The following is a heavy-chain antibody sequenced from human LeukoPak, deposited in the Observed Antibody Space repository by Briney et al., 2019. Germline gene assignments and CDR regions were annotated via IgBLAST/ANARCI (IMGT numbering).Heavy chain of an antibody. D-gene: IGHD6-6*01. Sequence: SETLSLTCAVYGDSFSGYYWSWLRQPPGKGLEGIGEINHSASTNYNPSLKSRVTISVDTSKNQFSLKLSSVTAADTAVYYCAGHSSSYYFDYWGQGTLVTVSS. CDR2: INHSAST. CDR1: GDSFSGYY. CDR3: AGHSSSYYFDY. J-gene: IGHJ4*02. V-gene: IGHV4-34*01.